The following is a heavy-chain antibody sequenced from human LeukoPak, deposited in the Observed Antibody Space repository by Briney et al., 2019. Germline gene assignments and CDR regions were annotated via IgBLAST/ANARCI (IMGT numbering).Heavy chain of an antibody. CDR3: ARGGSHFEY. D-gene: IGHD3-16*01. CDR2: IYPGDSDV. J-gene: IGHJ4*02. Sequence: GESLKISCERSGYNFTNYWSGWVSQMPGRGLEWMGIIYPGDSDVRYSRSFQGQVTISADKSINTAYLQRSSLKASDTAIYYCARGGSHFEYWGQGTLVTVSS. V-gene: IGHV5-51*01. CDR1: GYNFTNYW.